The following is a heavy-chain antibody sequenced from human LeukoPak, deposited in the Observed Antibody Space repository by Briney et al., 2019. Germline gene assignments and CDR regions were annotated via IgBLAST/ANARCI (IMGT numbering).Heavy chain of an antibody. V-gene: IGHV1-2*02. CDR2: INPRNGAR. J-gene: IGHJ5*02. CDR3: TRDVTGDYWFDP. D-gene: IGHD3-16*01. Sequence: ASVKVSCKASEYTXTAYDMHWVRQAPGQGLEWMGWINPRNGARDYAQKFYGRVTMTRDMSIRTAYMELSRLTPDDTAVYYCTRDVTGDYWFDPWGRGTLVTVSS. CDR1: EYTXTAYD.